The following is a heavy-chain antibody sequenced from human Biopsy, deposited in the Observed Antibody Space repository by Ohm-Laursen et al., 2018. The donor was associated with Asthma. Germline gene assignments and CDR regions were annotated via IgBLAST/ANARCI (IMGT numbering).Heavy chain of an antibody. D-gene: IGHD2-8*01. J-gene: IGHJ4*02. Sequence: SLRLSCAASGFTFSESWMTWVRQAPGKGLEWVGHVKIKRHGGTTDLAEPVKGRFTISRDDSKNTLYLQMNSLKNEDTAVYYCTTDALLYSSADYWGQGTLVTVSS. CDR3: TTDALLYSSADY. V-gene: IGHV3-15*01. CDR1: GFTFSESW. CDR2: VKIKRHGGTT.